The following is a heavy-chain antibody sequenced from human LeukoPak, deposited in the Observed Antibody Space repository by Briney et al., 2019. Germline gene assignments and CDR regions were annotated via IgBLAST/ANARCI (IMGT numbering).Heavy chain of an antibody. CDR1: GGSFSGYY. Sequence: SETLSLTCAVYGGSFSGYYWSWIRQPPGKGLEWIGEINHSGSTNYNPSLKSRVTISVDTSKNQFSPKLSSVTAADTAVYYCAGGCSSTSCYDDPWGQGTLVTVSS. J-gene: IGHJ5*02. CDR3: AGGCSSTSCYDDP. V-gene: IGHV4-34*01. CDR2: INHSGST. D-gene: IGHD2-2*01.